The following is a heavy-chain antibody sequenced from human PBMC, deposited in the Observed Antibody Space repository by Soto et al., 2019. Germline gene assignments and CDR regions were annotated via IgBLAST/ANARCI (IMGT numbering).Heavy chain of an antibody. CDR2: IWYDGSNK. D-gene: IGHD1-26*01. Sequence: QVQLVESGGGVVQPGRSLRLSCAASGFTFSSYGMHWVRQAPGKGLEWVAVIWYDGSNKYYADSVKGRFTISRDNSKNTLYQQMNSLRAEDTAVYYCARDIVVGATADAFDIWGQGTMVTVSS. CDR1: GFTFSSYG. V-gene: IGHV3-33*01. CDR3: ARDIVVGATADAFDI. J-gene: IGHJ3*02.